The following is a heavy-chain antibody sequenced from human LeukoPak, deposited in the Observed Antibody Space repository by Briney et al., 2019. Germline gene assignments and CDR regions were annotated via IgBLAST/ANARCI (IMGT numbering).Heavy chain of an antibody. Sequence: GGSLRLSCAASGFTFSSYAMSWVRQAPGKGLEWVSAISGSGGSTYYADSVKGRFTISRDNSKNTLYLQMNSLRAEDTAVYYCATAKSSGYYFGYYYYGMDVWGQGTTVTVSS. D-gene: IGHD3-22*01. CDR1: GFTFSSYA. V-gene: IGHV3-23*01. CDR3: ATAKSSGYYFGYYYYGMDV. CDR2: ISGSGGST. J-gene: IGHJ6*02.